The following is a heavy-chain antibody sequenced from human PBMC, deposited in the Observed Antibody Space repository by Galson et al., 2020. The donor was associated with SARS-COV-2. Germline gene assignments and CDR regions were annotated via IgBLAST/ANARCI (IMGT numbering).Heavy chain of an antibody. CDR1: GFTFSNAW. V-gene: IGHV3-15*01. Sequence: GGSLRLSCAASGFTFSNAWMGWVRQAPGKGLEWVGHIKSRAYGGTTDYAASVKGRFTNARDDSKNTLYLEMNSLQSEDSAVYYCTTDGGDTAFGSWGPGTLVTVSS. CDR2: IKSRAYGGTT. D-gene: IGHD3-16*01. J-gene: IGHJ5*02. CDR3: TTDGGDTAFGS.